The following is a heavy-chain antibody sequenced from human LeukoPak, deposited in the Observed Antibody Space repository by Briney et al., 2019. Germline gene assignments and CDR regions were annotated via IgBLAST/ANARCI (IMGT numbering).Heavy chain of an antibody. J-gene: IGHJ4*02. CDR2: LYYSGNT. D-gene: IGHD1-26*01. V-gene: IGHV4-59*01. CDR1: GGSISDYY. CDR3: ARGEYEDLVAN. Sequence: PSETLSLTCTVPGGSISDYYWSWIRQSPVRGLEWIGYLYYSGNTNYNPSLKSRLTISRDMAKNQFSLKLSSVTSADTAVYYCARGEYEDLVANWGQGNPVTVSS.